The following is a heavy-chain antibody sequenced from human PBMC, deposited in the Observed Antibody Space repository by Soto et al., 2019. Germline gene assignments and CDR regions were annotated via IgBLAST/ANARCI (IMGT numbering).Heavy chain of an antibody. J-gene: IGHJ4*02. V-gene: IGHV2-5*02. Sequence: QITLKESGPTLVQPTQTLTLTCTFSGFSLSTSGVGVGWIRQPPGKALEWLALIYWDDDTRYRPSLKSRLTIAMDTSKNHVVLTTTNMDPVDRATYCCAHRSSIFGVVIRAYWGQGALVTVSS. CDR2: IYWDDDT. CDR1: GFSLSTSGVG. D-gene: IGHD3-3*01. CDR3: AHRSSIFGVVIRAY.